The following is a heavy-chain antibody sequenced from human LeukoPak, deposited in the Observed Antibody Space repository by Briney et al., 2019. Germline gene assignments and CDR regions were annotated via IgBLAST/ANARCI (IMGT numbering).Heavy chain of an antibody. CDR2: IYSGGST. V-gene: IGHV3-66*01. J-gene: IGHJ4*02. Sequence: GGSLRLSCAASGFTVSSNYMSWVRQAPGKGLEWVSVIYSGGSTYYADSVKGRFTISRDSSKNTLYLQMNSLRAEDTAVYYCARANGSGSSGATDYWGQGTLVTVSS. CDR1: GFTVSSNY. D-gene: IGHD3-10*01. CDR3: ARANGSGSSGATDY.